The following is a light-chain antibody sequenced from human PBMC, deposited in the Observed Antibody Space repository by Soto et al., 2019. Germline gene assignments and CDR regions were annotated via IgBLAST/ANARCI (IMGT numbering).Light chain of an antibody. J-gene: IGLJ1*01. Sequence: QSVLTQPASVSGSPGQSITISCTGTSSDVGSYNLVSWYQQHPGKAPKLMIYEGSKRPSGVSNRFSGSKSGNTASLTISGLQADDEAEYFCLSYKTDNTFVFGTGTKVTVL. CDR2: EGS. CDR1: SSDVGSYNL. CDR3: LSYKTDNTFV. V-gene: IGLV2-14*02.